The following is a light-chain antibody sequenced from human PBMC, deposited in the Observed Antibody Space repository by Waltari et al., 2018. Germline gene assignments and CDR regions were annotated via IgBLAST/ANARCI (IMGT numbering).Light chain of an antibody. CDR2: FNSVGSH. V-gene: IGLV4-69*01. Sequence: HRKEGTRYLMKFNSVGSHSKGDDIPDRFSGSSSGADRYLTISSLQSEDGADYYCQTGGHGTWVFGGGTKLTVL. J-gene: IGLJ3*02. CDR3: QTGGHGTWV.